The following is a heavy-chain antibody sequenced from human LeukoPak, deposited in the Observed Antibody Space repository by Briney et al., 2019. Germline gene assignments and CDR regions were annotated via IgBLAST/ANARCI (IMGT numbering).Heavy chain of an antibody. V-gene: IGHV5-51*01. CDR2: IYPGDSDT. J-gene: IGHJ5*02. Sequence: GESLKISCKGSGYSFTSYWIGWVRQTPGKGLEWMGIIYPGDSDTRYSPSFQGQVTISADKSISTAYLQWSSLKASDTAMYYCARTRFGYCSGGSCLNWFDPWGQGTLVTVSS. D-gene: IGHD2-15*01. CDR1: GYSFTSYW. CDR3: ARTRFGYCSGGSCLNWFDP.